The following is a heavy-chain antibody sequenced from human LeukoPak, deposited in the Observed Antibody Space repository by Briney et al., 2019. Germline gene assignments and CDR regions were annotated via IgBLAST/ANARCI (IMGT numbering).Heavy chain of an antibody. J-gene: IGHJ4*02. CDR1: GGSISTYY. D-gene: IGHD2-15*01. V-gene: IGHV4-59*08. CDR2: VYYNGNT. Sequence: SETLSLTCAVSGGSISTYYWTWIRQPPGKGLEWIGFVYYNGNTNYNPSLKSRVTISVDTSKNQFSLKLSSVTAADTAVYYCARHGCSGGSCYSFDYWGQGTLVTVSS. CDR3: ARHGCSGGSCYSFDY.